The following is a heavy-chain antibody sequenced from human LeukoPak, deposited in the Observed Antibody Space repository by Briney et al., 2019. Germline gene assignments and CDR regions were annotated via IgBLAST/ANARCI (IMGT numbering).Heavy chain of an antibody. D-gene: IGHD3-10*01. Sequence: SETLSLTCTVSGVSISSNYWSWIRQPPGKGLEWIGYIYYSGSTNYNPSLKSRVTISVDTSKNQFSLKLTSVTAADTAVYYCARGADYYGSGSFDGMDVWGQGTTVTVSS. J-gene: IGHJ6*02. CDR3: ARGADYYGSGSFDGMDV. CDR2: IYYSGST. V-gene: IGHV4-59*01. CDR1: GVSISSNY.